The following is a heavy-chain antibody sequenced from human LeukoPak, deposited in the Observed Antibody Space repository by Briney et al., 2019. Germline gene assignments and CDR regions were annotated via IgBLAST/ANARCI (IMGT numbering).Heavy chain of an antibody. Sequence: PSETLSLTCTVSGGSISSGDYYWSWIRQPPGKGLEWIGYIYYSGSTYYNPSLKSRVTISVDTSKNQFSLKLSSVTAADTAVYYCAREFSLLNWLDPWGQGTLVTVSS. V-gene: IGHV4-30-4*01. D-gene: IGHD2-21*01. CDR3: AREFSLLNWLDP. CDR2: IYYSGST. CDR1: GGSISSGDYY. J-gene: IGHJ5*02.